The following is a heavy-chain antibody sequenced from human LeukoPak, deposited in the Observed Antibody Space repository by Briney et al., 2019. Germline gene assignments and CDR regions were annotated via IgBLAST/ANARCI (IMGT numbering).Heavy chain of an antibody. V-gene: IGHV4-59*01. Sequence: SETLSLTCTVSGGSISSYYWSWLRQPPGKGLEWIGYLYHSGSTNYNPSLKSRVTISVDTSKNELSLKLSSVTAADTAVYYCARGGYSSSDPNDNYYFRMDVWGQGTTVTVSS. D-gene: IGHD6-19*01. CDR3: ARGGYSSSDPNDNYYFRMDV. J-gene: IGHJ6*02. CDR2: LYHSGST. CDR1: GGSISSYY.